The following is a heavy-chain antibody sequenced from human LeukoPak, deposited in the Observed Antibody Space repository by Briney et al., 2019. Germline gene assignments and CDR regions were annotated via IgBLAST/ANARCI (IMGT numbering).Heavy chain of an antibody. D-gene: IGHD3-10*01. Sequence: GGSLRLSCAASGFTFSSNAMSWVRQAPGKGLEWVANINQDGSLKSCVDSVKGRFSISRDNAKNSLYLQMNSLRAEDTAVYYCARSNREFASGSGDYWGQGTLVTVST. CDR2: INQDGSLK. CDR1: GFTFSSNA. J-gene: IGHJ4*02. CDR3: ARSNREFASGSGDY. V-gene: IGHV3-7*05.